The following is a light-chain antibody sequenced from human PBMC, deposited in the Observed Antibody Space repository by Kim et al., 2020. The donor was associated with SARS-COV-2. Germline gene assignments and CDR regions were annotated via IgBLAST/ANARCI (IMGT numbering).Light chain of an antibody. CDR1: NIGSKN. Sequence: SYELTQPPSVSVAPGKTASITCGGNNIGSKNVHWYLQRPGQAPVLVMYDDSARPSGTPERFSGSNSGNTATLTISRVAAGDEADYYCQVWDSTSDHVIFGGGNKLTVL. CDR2: DDS. J-gene: IGLJ2*01. CDR3: QVWDSTSDHVI. V-gene: IGLV3-21*04.